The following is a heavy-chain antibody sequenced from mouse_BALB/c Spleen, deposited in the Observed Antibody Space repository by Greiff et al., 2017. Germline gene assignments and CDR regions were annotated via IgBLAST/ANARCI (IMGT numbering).Heavy chain of an antibody. CDR3: VRSYYRYDGGAWFAY. V-gene: IGHV5-17*02. D-gene: IGHD2-14*01. CDR1: GFTFSSFG. CDR2: ISIGSSTI. J-gene: IGHJ3*01. Sequence: EVNVVESGGGLVQPGGSLKLSCAASGFTFSSFGMHWVRQAPEKGLEWVAYISIGSSTIYYADTVKGRFTISRDNPKNTLFLQMTSLRSEDTAMYYCVRSYYRYDGGAWFAYWGQGTLVTVSA.